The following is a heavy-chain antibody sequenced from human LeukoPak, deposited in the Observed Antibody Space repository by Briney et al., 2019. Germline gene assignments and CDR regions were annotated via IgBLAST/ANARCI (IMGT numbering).Heavy chain of an antibody. CDR2: ISYDGTHK. Sequence: PGGSLRLSCAASGFTFSSCEMNWVRQAPGKGLEWVSIISYDGTHKHSADSVRGRFTISRDNSKTTLYLQMNSLRHEDTAVYYCVRDHDYYGSGSFYRYWLDPWGQGTLVTVSS. CDR1: GFTFSSCE. D-gene: IGHD3-10*01. J-gene: IGHJ5*02. V-gene: IGHV3-30-3*01. CDR3: VRDHDYYGSGSFYRYWLDP.